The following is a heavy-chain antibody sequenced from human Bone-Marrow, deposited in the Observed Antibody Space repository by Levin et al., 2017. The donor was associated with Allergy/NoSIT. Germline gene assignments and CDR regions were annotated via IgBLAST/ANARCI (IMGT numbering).Heavy chain of an antibody. V-gene: IGHV3-21*01. D-gene: IGHD3-3*01. CDR2: ISSSSSYI. CDR3: ARGDRVWSGTPRPHGMDV. Sequence: GGSLRLSCAASGFTFSSYSMNWVRQAPGKGLEWVSSISSSSSYIYYADSVKGGFTISRDNAKNSLYLQMNSLRAEDTAVYYCARGDRVWSGTPRPHGMDVWGQGTTVTVSS. CDR1: GFTFSSYS. J-gene: IGHJ6*02.